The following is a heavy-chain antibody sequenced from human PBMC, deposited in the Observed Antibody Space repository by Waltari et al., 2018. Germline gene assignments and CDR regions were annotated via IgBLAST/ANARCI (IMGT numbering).Heavy chain of an antibody. J-gene: IGHJ4*02. CDR2: IHHVGIT. CDR1: GDSVTDHY. D-gene: IGHD4-17*01. CDR3: ARDPNGDYGY. V-gene: IGHV4-59*02. Sequence: QVQLQESGPGLVKPSETLSLPCTVSGDSVTDHYWSWIRQPPGKGLEWIGYIHHVGITNYSPSLKSRVTMSVDTTKNQFSLKLTSVTAADTAIYFCARDPNGDYGYWGQGTLVTVSS.